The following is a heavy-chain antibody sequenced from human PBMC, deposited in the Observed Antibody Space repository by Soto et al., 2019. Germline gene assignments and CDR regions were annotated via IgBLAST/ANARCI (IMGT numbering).Heavy chain of an antibody. V-gene: IGHV3-23*01. D-gene: IGHD2-15*01. CDR1: GFTFSSYA. CDR3: AKGYCSGGSCYSRRHFNYYYYYMDV. Sequence: GGSLRLSCAASGFTFSSYAMSWVRQAPGKGLEWVSAISGSGGSTYYADSVKGRFTISRDNPKNTLYLQMNSPGAEDTAVYYCAKGYCSGGSCYSRRHFNYYYYYMDVWGKGTTVTVSS. J-gene: IGHJ6*03. CDR2: ISGSGGST.